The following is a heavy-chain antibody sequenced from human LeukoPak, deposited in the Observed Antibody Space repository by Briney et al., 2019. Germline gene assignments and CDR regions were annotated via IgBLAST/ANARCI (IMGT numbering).Heavy chain of an antibody. CDR3: ARDIHHPQSRYYGGTDY. J-gene: IGHJ4*02. Sequence: PGGSLRLSCAASGFTVSSNYMSWVRQAPGKGLEWVSVIYSGGSTYYADSVKGRFTISRDNSKNTLYLQMNSLRAEDTAVYYCARDIHHPQSRYYGGTDYWGQGTLVTVSS. V-gene: IGHV3-66*01. CDR1: GFTVSSNY. D-gene: IGHD4-23*01. CDR2: IYSGGST.